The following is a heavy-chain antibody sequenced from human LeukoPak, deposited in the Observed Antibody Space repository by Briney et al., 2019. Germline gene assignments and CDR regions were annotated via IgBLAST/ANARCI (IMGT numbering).Heavy chain of an antibody. CDR2: IKQDGSEK. V-gene: IGHV3-7*01. CDR3: ARVDYSSSWNYYYYMDV. Sequence: GGSLRLSCAASGFTFSSYWMSWVRQAPGKGLEWVANIKQDGSEKYYVDSVKGRFTISRDNAKNSLYLQMNSLRAEDTAVYYCARVDYSSSWNYYYYMDVWGKGTTVTVSS. CDR1: GFTFSSYW. D-gene: IGHD6-13*01. J-gene: IGHJ6*03.